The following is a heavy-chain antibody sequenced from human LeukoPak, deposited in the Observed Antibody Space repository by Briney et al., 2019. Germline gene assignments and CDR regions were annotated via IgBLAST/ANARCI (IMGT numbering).Heavy chain of an antibody. D-gene: IGHD1-26*01. Sequence: SETLSLTCAVYGWTFSGYYWSWLRQPPGKGLDWVGGINHSGSTNYNPCLMSGGTISVDTSKNQSSLTLSSVTAADTAVYYCARGQVLRGYRGSYFDYWGQGTLVTVSS. J-gene: IGHJ4*02. CDR1: GWTFSGYY. CDR2: INHSGST. V-gene: IGHV4-34*01. CDR3: ARGQVLRGYRGSYFDY.